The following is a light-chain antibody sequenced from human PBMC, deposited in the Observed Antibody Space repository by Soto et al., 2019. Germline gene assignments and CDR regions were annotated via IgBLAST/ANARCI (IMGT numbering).Light chain of an antibody. Sequence: QSVLTQPPSASGTPGQRVTISCSGSSSNLGSNTVNWYQQLPGTAPKLLIYSNNQRPSGVPDRFSGSKSGTSASLAISGLQSEDEADYSCAAWDDSLNGLVFGGGTKVTVL. V-gene: IGLV1-44*01. J-gene: IGLJ2*01. CDR2: SNN. CDR3: AAWDDSLNGLV. CDR1: SSNLGSNT.